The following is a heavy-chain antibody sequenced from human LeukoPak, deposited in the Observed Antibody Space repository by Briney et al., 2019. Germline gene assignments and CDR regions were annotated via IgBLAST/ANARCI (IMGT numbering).Heavy chain of an antibody. CDR3: AREGYCTNGVCYSDY. Sequence: ASVKVFCKASGYTFTSYGISWVRQAPGQGLEWMGWISAYNGNTNYAQKLQGRVTMTTDTSTSTAYMELRSLRSDDTAVYYCAREGYCTNGVCYSDYWGQGTLVTVSS. V-gene: IGHV1-18*01. CDR1: GYTFTSYG. D-gene: IGHD2-8*01. CDR2: ISAYNGNT. J-gene: IGHJ4*02.